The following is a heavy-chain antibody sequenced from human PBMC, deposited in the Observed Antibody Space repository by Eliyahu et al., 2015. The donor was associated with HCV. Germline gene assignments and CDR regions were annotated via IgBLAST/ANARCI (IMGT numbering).Heavy chain of an antibody. CDR1: GFPFSXYX. V-gene: IGHV3-48*02. CDR2: ISSSSSTI. Sequence: EVQLVESGGGLVQPGGSLRLSCAASGFPFSXYXMNWVRQAPGKGLEWVSYISSSSSTIYYADSVKGRFTISRDNAKNSLYLQMNSLRDEDTAVYYCARGRRDGYYPGPGDFDYWGQGTLVTVSS. D-gene: IGHD5-24*01. CDR3: ARGRRDGYYPGPGDFDY. J-gene: IGHJ4*02.